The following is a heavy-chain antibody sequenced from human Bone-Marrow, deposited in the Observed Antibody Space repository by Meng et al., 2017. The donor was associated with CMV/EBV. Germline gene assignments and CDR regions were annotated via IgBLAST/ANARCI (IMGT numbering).Heavy chain of an antibody. D-gene: IGHD2-2*01. CDR3: AKDTRDIVVVPAARGHAFDI. Sequence: GESLKISCAASGFTLSSYSMNWVRQAPGKGLEWVSYISSSSSSIYYADSVKGRFTISRDNAKNSLYLQMNSLRAEDTALYYCAKDTRDIVVVPAARGHAFDIWGQGTMVTVSS. J-gene: IGHJ3*02. CDR1: GFTLSSYS. V-gene: IGHV3-48*04. CDR2: ISSSSSSI.